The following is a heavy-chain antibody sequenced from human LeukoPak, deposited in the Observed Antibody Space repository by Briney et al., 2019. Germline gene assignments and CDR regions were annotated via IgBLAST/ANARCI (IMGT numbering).Heavy chain of an antibody. CDR3: ARHFVFSYYYMDV. CDR2: IYYSGST. Sequence: KPSETLSLTCTVSGGSISSYYWSWIRQPPGKGLEWIGYIYYSGSTNYNPSLKSRVTISVDTSKNQFSLKLSSVTAADTAVYYCARHFVFSYYYMDVWGKGTTVTVSS. V-gene: IGHV4-59*08. J-gene: IGHJ6*03. D-gene: IGHD6-6*01. CDR1: GGSISSYY.